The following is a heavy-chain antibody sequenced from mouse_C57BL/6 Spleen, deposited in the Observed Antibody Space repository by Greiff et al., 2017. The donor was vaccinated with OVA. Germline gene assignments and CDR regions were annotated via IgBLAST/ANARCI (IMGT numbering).Heavy chain of an antibody. D-gene: IGHD3-1*01. CDR1: GFSLTSYG. J-gene: IGHJ4*01. V-gene: IGHV2-5*01. CDR3: AKRANPYAMDY. Sequence: VQLQQSGPGLVQPSQSLSITCTVSGFSLTSYGVHWVRQSPGKGLEWLGVIWRGGSTDYNAAFMSRLSITQDNSKSQVFFKMNSLHADDTAIYYCAKRANPYAMDYWGQGTSVTVSS. CDR2: IWRGGST.